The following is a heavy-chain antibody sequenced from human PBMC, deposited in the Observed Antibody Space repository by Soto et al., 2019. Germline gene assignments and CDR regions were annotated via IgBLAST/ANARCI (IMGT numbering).Heavy chain of an antibody. CDR1: GLSITDSEMG. CDR3: ARRHLAVSVSPWFDP. V-gene: IGHV2-26*01. Sequence: QVTLKESGPVLVKPTETLTLRCTVSGLSITDSEMGVSWIRQPPGQPLEWLAHIDSSGEKSYRTFRKSRLAISKDTSKIQMVLTMTNMDPADTATYYCARRHLAVSVSPWFDPWGQGIPVTVSS. CDR2: IDSSGEK. J-gene: IGHJ5*02.